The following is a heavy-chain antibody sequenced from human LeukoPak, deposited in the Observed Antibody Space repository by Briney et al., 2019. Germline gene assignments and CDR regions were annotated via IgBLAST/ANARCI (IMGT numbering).Heavy chain of an antibody. CDR3: ARNPYCSTSRCSEQAFFDY. CDR1: GGSISSGGYY. V-gene: IGHV4-31*03. Sequence: PSETLSLTCTVSGGSISSGGYYWTWIRQHPGKGLEWIGYTYYSGTTYYNPSLKSRVTISVDASKNQFSLKVSSAAAADTAVYYCARNPYCSTSRCSEQAFFDYWAREPWSPSPQ. CDR2: TYYSGTT. D-gene: IGHD2-2*01. J-gene: IGHJ4*02.